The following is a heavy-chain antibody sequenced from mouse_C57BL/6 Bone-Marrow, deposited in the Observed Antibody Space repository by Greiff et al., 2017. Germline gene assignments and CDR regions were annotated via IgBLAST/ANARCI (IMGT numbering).Heavy chain of an antibody. CDR1: GYTFTSYW. CDR2: IDPNNGGT. V-gene: IGHV1-72*04. Sequence: QVQLQQPGAELVKPGASVKLSCTASGYTFTSYWMHWVKQRPGRGLEWIGRIDPNNGGTKYNEKFQGKATLTVDTSSSTAYMQLSSLTSEDSAVYYCGRRWAMDDWGQGTTVTVSS. J-gene: IGHJ4*01. CDR3: GRRWAMDD. D-gene: IGHD1-1*02.